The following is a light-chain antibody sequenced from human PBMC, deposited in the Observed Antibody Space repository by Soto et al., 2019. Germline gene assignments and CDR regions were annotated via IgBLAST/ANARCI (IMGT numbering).Light chain of an antibody. Sequence: QSALTQPASVYGAPGQWITISCTGTSSDVGGYNYVSWYQQHPGKAPKLMIYDVSNRPSGVSNRFSGSKSGNTASLTISGLQAEDEADYYCSSYTSSSTLYVFGTGTKVTVL. J-gene: IGLJ1*01. CDR2: DVS. V-gene: IGLV2-14*01. CDR1: SSDVGGYNY. CDR3: SSYTSSSTLYV.